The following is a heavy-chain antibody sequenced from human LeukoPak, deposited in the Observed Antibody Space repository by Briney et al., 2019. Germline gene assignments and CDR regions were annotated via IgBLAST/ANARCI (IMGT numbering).Heavy chain of an antibody. D-gene: IGHD3-22*01. V-gene: IGHV3-7*01. CDR3: AREGGPYYYDSSGYPYFDY. J-gene: IGHJ4*02. CDR1: GFIFSSHW. Sequence: GGSLRLSCAASGFIFSSHWVSCVRQAPGKGLEWVANIKQDGSEKYYVDSVKGRFTISRDNAKNSLYLQMNSLRAEDAAVYYCAREGGPYYYDSSGYPYFDYWGQGTLVTVSS. CDR2: IKQDGSEK.